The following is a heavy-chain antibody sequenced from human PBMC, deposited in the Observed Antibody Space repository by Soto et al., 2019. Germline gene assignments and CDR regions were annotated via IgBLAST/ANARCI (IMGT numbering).Heavy chain of an antibody. CDR3: ARRAAAGRHFDH. CDR1: GFTFSDHY. CDR2: ISSSGNSM. V-gene: IGHV3-11*01. D-gene: IGHD6-13*01. Sequence: VQLVESGGGLVQPGGSLRLSCVVSGFTFSDHYMSWIRQAPGKGLEWVSYISSSGNSMYYADSVKGRFTVSRDNAKNSLYLQMNSLRAEDTAVYYCARRAAAGRHFDHWGQGTLVTVSS. J-gene: IGHJ4*02.